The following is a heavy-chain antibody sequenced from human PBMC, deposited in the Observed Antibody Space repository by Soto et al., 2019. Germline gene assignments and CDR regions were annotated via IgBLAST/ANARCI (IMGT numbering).Heavy chain of an antibody. CDR1: GGTFSTYA. Sequence: QVQLVQSGAEVRKPGSSVKVSCKASGGTFSTYALTWVRQAPGRGLEWMGNIIPLLGTPEYAQRFQGRVTITADESTSTVYMELSSLTFEDTAMYYCATPTGEDVDIVMVNGVDPLLEFWGQGTLLTVSS. D-gene: IGHD5-18*01. V-gene: IGHV1-69*18. CDR2: IIPLLGTP. CDR3: ATPTGEDVDIVMVNGVDPLLEF. J-gene: IGHJ4*02.